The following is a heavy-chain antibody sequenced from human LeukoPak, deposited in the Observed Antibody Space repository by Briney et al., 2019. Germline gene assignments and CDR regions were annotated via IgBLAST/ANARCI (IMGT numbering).Heavy chain of an antibody. J-gene: IGHJ4*02. D-gene: IGHD3-10*01. CDR3: ARGAAANNIWFGEPRLDY. Sequence: ASVKVSCKATGYTFTSYGISWVRQAPGQGLEWMGWISAYNGNTNYARKLQGRVTMTTDTSTSTAYMELRSLRSDDTAVYYCARGAAANNIWFGEPRLDYWGQGTLVTVSS. CDR2: ISAYNGNT. CDR1: GYTFTSYG. V-gene: IGHV1-18*01.